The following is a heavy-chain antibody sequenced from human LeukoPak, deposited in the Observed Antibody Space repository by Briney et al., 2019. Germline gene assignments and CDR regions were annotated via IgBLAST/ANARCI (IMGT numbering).Heavy chain of an antibody. CDR3: AKDHFPRRVGYNGGESDY. V-gene: IGHV3-20*04. Sequence: GGSLRLSCAASGFTFDDYAMSWVRQAPGKGLEWVSGINWNAGSTSYADSVKGRFTISRDNAKNSLYLQMNSLRVEDTAVYYCAKDHFPRRVGYNGGESDYWGQGTLVTISS. D-gene: IGHD5-24*01. CDR2: INWNAGST. CDR1: GFTFDDYA. J-gene: IGHJ4*02.